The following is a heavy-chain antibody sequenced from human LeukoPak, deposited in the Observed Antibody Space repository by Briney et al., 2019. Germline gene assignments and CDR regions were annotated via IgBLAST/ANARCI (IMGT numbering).Heavy chain of an antibody. D-gene: IGHD7-27*01. CDR2: VIPIFGTA. CDR1: GGTFSSYA. Sequence: ASVKVSCKASGGTFSSYAISWVRQAPGQGLEWMGGVIPIFGTANYAQKFQGRVAITADESTSTAYMELSSLRSVDTAVYYCARGRGNWGSVYFDYWGQGTLVTVSS. CDR3: ARGRGNWGSVYFDY. V-gene: IGHV1-69*01. J-gene: IGHJ4*02.